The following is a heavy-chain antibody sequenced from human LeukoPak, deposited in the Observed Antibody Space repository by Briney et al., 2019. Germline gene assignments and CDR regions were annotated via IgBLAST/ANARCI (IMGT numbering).Heavy chain of an antibody. J-gene: IGHJ5*02. Sequence: SXXLXLTCTVSGGSISSYYWSWIRQPAGKGLEWIGRIYSSGSTNYSPSLKSRVTMSVDTSKNQFSLKLSSVTAADTAVYYCARGWFDPWGQGTLVTVSS. CDR3: ARGWFDP. CDR2: IYSSGST. V-gene: IGHV4-4*07. CDR1: GGSISSYY.